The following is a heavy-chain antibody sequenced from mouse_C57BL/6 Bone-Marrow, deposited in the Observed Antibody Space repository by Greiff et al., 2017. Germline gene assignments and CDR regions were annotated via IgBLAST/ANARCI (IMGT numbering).Heavy chain of an antibody. Sequence: EVMLVESGGDLVKPGGSLKLSCAASGFTFSSYGMSWVRQTPDKRLEWVATISSGGSYTYYPDSVKGRFTISRDNAKNTLYLQMSSLKSEDTAMYYCARPYGSSYMYYFDYWGQGTTLTVSS. D-gene: IGHD1-1*01. CDR2: ISSGGSYT. CDR3: ARPYGSSYMYYFDY. J-gene: IGHJ2*01. V-gene: IGHV5-6*01. CDR1: GFTFSSYG.